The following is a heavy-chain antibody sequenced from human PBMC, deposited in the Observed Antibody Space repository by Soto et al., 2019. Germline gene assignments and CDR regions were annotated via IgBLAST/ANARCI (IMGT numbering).Heavy chain of an antibody. J-gene: IGHJ4*02. D-gene: IGHD4-17*01. CDR3: ARGPDDSDVPRWDH. Sequence: QVQLVQSGPEVRKPGASVRLSCATSGYNFNQYYIHWVRQAPGQGLEWMGIINLRGGTTEYAHKFRGRGTVTGDTSTRTAYMELSSLRSEDTAVYFCARGPDDSDVPRWDHWCQGTMITVSS. V-gene: IGHV1-46*02. CDR1: GYNFNQYY. CDR2: INLRGGTT.